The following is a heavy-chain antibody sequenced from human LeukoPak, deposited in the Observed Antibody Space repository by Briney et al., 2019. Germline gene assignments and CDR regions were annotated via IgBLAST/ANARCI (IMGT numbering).Heavy chain of an antibody. CDR3: ARDGVEFYNWFDP. Sequence: GGSLRLSCAASGFTFNSYWMHWVRQAPGKGLVWVSRINSNGSGATYADSVKGRFTISRDNAKNTLYLQMNSLRAEDTAVYYCARDGVEFYNWFDPWGQGTLVTVSS. CDR1: GFTFNSYW. D-gene: IGHD2-21*01. CDR2: INSNGSGA. V-gene: IGHV3-74*01. J-gene: IGHJ5*02.